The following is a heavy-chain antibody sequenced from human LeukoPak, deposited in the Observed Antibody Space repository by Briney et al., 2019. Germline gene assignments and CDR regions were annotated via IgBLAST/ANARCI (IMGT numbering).Heavy chain of an antibody. Sequence: GGSLRLYCATSGFTFSAYAMSWVRQAPGQGLEWVSEISGSGGRTYYRDSVKGRFTISRDNSKNTLFLLMDSLRADDTAVYYCAKVILASGTQYWGQGALVTVSS. CDR2: ISGSGGRT. CDR3: AKVILASGTQY. CDR1: GFTFSAYA. V-gene: IGHV3-23*01. J-gene: IGHJ4*02. D-gene: IGHD6-13*01.